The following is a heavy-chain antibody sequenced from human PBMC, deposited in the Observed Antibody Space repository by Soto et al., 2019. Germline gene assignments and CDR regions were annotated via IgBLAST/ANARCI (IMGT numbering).Heavy chain of an antibody. Sequence: PSETLSLTCSVSGDSINDKNWWTWLRQPPGKRLEWIGDIYHTGRSSYNPSLTSRVAMSVDKSKNQFSLKLISVTAADTAVYYCARDNGYSYGYTLDHWGQGTLVTVSS. D-gene: IGHD5-18*01. CDR3: ARDNGYSYGYTLDH. CDR2: IYHTGRS. V-gene: IGHV4-4*02. J-gene: IGHJ4*02. CDR1: GDSINDKNW.